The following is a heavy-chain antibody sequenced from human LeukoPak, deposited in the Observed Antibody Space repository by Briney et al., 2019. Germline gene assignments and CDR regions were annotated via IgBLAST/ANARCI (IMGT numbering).Heavy chain of an antibody. CDR1: GGSISSSNNY. Sequence: SETLSLTCTVSGGSISSSNNYWGWIRQPPGKGLEWIGSINYGGSTYYNPSLKSRVTISAGTPKNQFSLKLSSVTAADTAVYYCARPGATDSPDRWFDRWGQGSLVTVSS. V-gene: IGHV4-39*01. D-gene: IGHD1-26*01. CDR3: ARPGATDSPDRWFDR. J-gene: IGHJ5*02. CDR2: INYGGST.